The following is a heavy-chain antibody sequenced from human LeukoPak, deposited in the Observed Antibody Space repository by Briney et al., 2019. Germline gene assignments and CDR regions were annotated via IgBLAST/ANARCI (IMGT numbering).Heavy chain of an antibody. CDR1: GFGFNDYY. D-gene: IGHD4-23*01. J-gene: IGHJ4*01. CDR2: ISHSGHTI. CDR3: AREAYGGNAGPYFDC. Sequence: GGSLRLSCAASGFGFNDYYMSWIRQAPGKGLEWISYISHSGHTIDYVDSVRGRFTISRDNTRRSLFLHMSVLRDEDTAVYYCAREAYGGNAGPYFDCWGRGIPVIVSS. V-gene: IGHV3-11*01.